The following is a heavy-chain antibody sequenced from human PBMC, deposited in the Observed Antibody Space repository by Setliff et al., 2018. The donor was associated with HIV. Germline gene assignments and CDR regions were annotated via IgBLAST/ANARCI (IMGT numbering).Heavy chain of an antibody. D-gene: IGHD6-13*01. CDR3: TSYITAAGKGGN. CDR2: ISAYNGNT. V-gene: IGHV1-18*01. J-gene: IGHJ4*02. Sequence: ASVKVSCKASGYTFTGYGISWVRQAPGQGLEWMGWISAYNGNTNYAQKLQGRVTMTTDTSTSTAYMELRCVRSDDTAVYFCTSYITAAGKGGNWGQGTLVTVSS. CDR1: GYTFTGYG.